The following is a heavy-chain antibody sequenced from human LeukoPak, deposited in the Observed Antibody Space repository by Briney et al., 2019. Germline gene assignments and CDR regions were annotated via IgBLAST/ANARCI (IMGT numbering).Heavy chain of an antibody. V-gene: IGHV4-39*07. CDR1: GGSFSSSSYY. CDR2: IYYSGST. D-gene: IGHD3-22*01. J-gene: IGHJ2*01. Sequence: SETLSLTCTVSGGSFSSSSYYWGWLRQPPGKGLEGVGRIYYSGSTYYNPALKSRVTITVDTTKNQFSLKLSSVTAADPAFYSCATYYYDSTGYYYVYWYFYLWGRGTLVTVSS. CDR3: ATYYYDSTGYYYVYWYFYL.